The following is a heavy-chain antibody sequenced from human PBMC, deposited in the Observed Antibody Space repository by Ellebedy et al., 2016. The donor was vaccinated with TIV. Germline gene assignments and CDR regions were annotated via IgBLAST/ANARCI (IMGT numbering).Heavy chain of an antibody. V-gene: IGHV4-39*07. CDR3: ASSPSGYEIPY. Sequence: SETLSLXCNVSGGTISSTNYYWGWIRQSPENGLEWIGSIYHSGSTYYNPSLKSRLTISLDTTKNQFSLRLDSVTAADTAVYYCASSPSGYEIPYWGQGTLVTVSS. CDR1: GGTISSTNYY. D-gene: IGHD5-12*01. CDR2: IYHSGST. J-gene: IGHJ4*02.